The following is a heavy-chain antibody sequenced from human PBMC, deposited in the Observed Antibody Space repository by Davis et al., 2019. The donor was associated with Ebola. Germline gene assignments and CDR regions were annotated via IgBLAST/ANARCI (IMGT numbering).Heavy chain of an antibody. J-gene: IGHJ5*02. CDR2: INHSGST. CDR3: ARVVAARPWMRGGGGWFDP. D-gene: IGHD6-6*01. CDR1: GGSFSGYY. Sequence: PSETLSLTCAVYGGSFSGYYWSWIRQPPGKGLEWIGEINHSGSTNYNPSLKSRVTISVDTSKNQFSLKLSSVTAADTAVYYCARVVAARPWMRGGGGWFDPWGQGTLVTVSS. V-gene: IGHV4-34*01.